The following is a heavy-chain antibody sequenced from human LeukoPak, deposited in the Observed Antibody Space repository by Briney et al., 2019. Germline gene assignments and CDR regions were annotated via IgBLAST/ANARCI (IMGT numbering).Heavy chain of an antibody. Sequence: PSETLSLTCTVSGSSISSGGYYWSWIRQHPGKGLEWIGYIYYSGSTYYNPSLKSRVTISVDTSKNQFSLKLSSVTAADTAVYYCARAGEQGMDYWGQGTLVTVSS. V-gene: IGHV4-31*03. CDR1: GSSISSGGYY. CDR2: IYYSGST. D-gene: IGHD7-27*01. CDR3: ARAGEQGMDY. J-gene: IGHJ4*02.